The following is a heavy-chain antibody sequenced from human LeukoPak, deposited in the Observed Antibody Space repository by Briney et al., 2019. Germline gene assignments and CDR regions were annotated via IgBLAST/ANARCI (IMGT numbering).Heavy chain of an antibody. CDR3: ARFLAAAPYAFDI. V-gene: IGHV3-33*01. CDR2: IWYDGSNK. Sequence: GGSLRLSCAASGFTFSSYGMHWVRQAPGKGLEWVAVIWYDGSNKYYADSVKGRFTISRDNSKNTLYLQMNSLRAEDTAVYYCARFLAAAPYAFDIWGQGTMVTVPS. D-gene: IGHD6-13*01. J-gene: IGHJ3*02. CDR1: GFTFSSYG.